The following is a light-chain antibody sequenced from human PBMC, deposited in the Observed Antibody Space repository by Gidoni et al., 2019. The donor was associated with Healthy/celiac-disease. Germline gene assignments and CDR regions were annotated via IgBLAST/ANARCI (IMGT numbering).Light chain of an antibody. Sequence: DIQMTQSPSSLSASVGDRVTITCRASQSISSYLNWYQQKPGKALKLLIYAASSLQSGVPSRFSGSGSGTDFTLTISSLQPEDFATYYCQQSYSTPPTFXQXTKVEIK. CDR1: QSISSY. CDR2: AAS. CDR3: QQSYSTPPT. J-gene: IGKJ1*01. V-gene: IGKV1-39*01.